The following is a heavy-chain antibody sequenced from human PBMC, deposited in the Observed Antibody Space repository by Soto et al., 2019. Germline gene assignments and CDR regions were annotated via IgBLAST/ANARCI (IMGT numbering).Heavy chain of an antibody. CDR3: ARGLYYYDSSGPYGDYFDY. CDR1: GGSFSGYY. V-gene: IGHV4-34*01. J-gene: IGHJ4*02. D-gene: IGHD3-22*01. Sequence: SETLSLTCAVYGGSFSGYYWSWIRQPPGKGLEWIGEINHSGSTNYNPSLKSRVTISVDTSKNQFSLKLSSVTAADTAVYYCARGLYYYDSSGPYGDYFDYWGQGTLVTV. CDR2: INHSGST.